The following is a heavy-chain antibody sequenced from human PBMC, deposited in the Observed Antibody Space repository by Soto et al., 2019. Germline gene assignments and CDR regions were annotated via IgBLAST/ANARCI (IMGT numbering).Heavy chain of an antibody. D-gene: IGHD3-9*01. CDR2: ISTGSGTI. CDR1: GFIFSVYN. V-gene: IGHV3-48*01. CDR3: ATADWDS. Sequence: GGSLRLSCAASGFIFSVYNMNWVRQAPGKGLEWVSYISTGSGTIYYADSVKGRFTISRDNVNNSLFLQMNNLRPDDTAVYYCATADWDSWGQGTLVTVSS. J-gene: IGHJ4*02.